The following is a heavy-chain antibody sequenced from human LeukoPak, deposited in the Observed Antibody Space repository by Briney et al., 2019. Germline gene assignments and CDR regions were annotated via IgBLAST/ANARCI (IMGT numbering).Heavy chain of an antibody. V-gene: IGHV1-2*02. J-gene: IGHJ4*02. CDR3: ARDGIIAAAVHFNS. D-gene: IGHD6-13*01. CDR2: LNPDSGGT. CDR1: GYTFTGYY. Sequence: ASVKVSCKASGYTFTGYYMHWGRQAPGQGLEWMGWLNPDSGGTNYAQKFQGRVSMTRDTSLATAYMELSWLRSDDTAVYFCARDGIIAAAVHFNSWGQGTLVTVS.